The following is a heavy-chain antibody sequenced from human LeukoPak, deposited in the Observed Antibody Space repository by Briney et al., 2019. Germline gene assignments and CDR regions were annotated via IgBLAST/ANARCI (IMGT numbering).Heavy chain of an antibody. CDR1: GFTFSSYG. D-gene: IGHD3-9*01. V-gene: IGHV3-30*02. CDR2: IRYDGSNK. Sequence: GGSLRLPCAASGFTFSSYGMHWVRQAPGKGLEWVAFIRYDGSNKYYADSVKGRFTIPRDNSKNTLYLQMNSLRAEDTAVYYCVRKGITILVWGQGTLVTVSS. CDR3: VRKGITILV. J-gene: IGHJ4*02.